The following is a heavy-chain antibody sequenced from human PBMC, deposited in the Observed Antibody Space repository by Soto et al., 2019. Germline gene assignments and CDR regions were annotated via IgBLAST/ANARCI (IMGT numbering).Heavy chain of an antibody. CDR1: GGTFSSYA. D-gene: IGHD2-2*01. Sequence: SVKVSCKASGGTFSSYAISWVRQAPGQGLEWMGGIIPIFGTANYAQKFQGRVTITADESTSTAYMELSSLRSEDTAVYYCANYKVVPAAYWFDPWGQGTLVTVS. J-gene: IGHJ5*02. CDR3: ANYKVVPAAYWFDP. CDR2: IIPIFGTA. V-gene: IGHV1-69*13.